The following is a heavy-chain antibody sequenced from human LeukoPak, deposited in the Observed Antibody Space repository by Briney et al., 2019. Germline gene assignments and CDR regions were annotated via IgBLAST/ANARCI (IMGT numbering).Heavy chain of an antibody. D-gene: IGHD5-18*01. CDR2: IYYSGSI. CDR3: ARDGYSYGYGAFDI. V-gene: IGHV4-59*01. J-gene: IGHJ3*02. CDR1: GGSINFYY. Sequence: SETLSLTCTVSGGSINFYYWSWIRQSPGKGLEWIGNIYYSGSINYNPSLKSRVTISVDTSKNQFSLILSSVTAADTAVYYCARDGYSYGYGAFDIWGQGTMVTVSS.